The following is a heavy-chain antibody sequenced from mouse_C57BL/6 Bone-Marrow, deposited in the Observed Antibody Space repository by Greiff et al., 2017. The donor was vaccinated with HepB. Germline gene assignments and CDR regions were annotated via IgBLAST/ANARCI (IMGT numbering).Heavy chain of an antibody. J-gene: IGHJ3*01. CDR2: IYPGSGST. CDR1: GYTFTSYW. CDR3: ARRGYYGSSYVAY. D-gene: IGHD1-1*01. Sequence: QVQLQQPGAELVKPGASVKMSCKASGYTFTSYWITWVKQRPGQGLEWIGDIYPGSGSTNYNEKLKSKATLTVDTSSSTAYMQLSSLTSEDSAVYYCARRGYYGSSYVAYWGQGTLVTVSA. V-gene: IGHV1-55*01.